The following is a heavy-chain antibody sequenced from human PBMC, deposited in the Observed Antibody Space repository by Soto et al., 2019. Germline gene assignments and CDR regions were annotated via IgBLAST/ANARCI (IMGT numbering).Heavy chain of an antibody. CDR2: FDPEDGET. Sequence: ASVKVSCKVSGYTLTELSMHWVRQAPGKGLEWMGGFDPEDGETIYAQKFRGRVTMTEDTSTDTAYMELSSLRSEDTAVYYCATVDYDILTVLPDVWGQGTTVTVSS. CDR1: GYTLTELS. CDR3: ATVDYDILTVLPDV. D-gene: IGHD3-9*01. J-gene: IGHJ6*02. V-gene: IGHV1-24*01.